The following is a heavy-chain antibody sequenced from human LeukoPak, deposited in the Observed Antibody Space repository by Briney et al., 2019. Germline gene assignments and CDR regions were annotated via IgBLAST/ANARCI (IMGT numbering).Heavy chain of an antibody. Sequence: GGSLRLSCAASGFTFSSCSMNWVRQAPGKGLEWVSSISSSSSYIYYADSVKGRFTISRDNAKNSLYLQMNSLRAEDTAVYYCARAERRSSSSRFGPALTNFDYWGQGTLVTVSS. CDR3: ARAERRSSSSRFGPALTNFDY. CDR1: GFTFSSCS. D-gene: IGHD6-13*01. J-gene: IGHJ4*02. V-gene: IGHV3-21*01. CDR2: ISSSSSYI.